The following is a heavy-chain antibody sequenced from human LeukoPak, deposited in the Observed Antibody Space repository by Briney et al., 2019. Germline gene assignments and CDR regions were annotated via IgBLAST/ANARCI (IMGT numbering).Heavy chain of an antibody. J-gene: IGHJ6*02. D-gene: IGHD3-10*01. CDR3: ARDRISARRGYALDV. CDR1: GFTLSDYY. CDR2: INDHGSIM. V-gene: IGHV3-11*01. Sequence: GGSLRLSCEVSGFTLSDYYMSWVRQSPGRGLEWIAYINDHGSIMKYADSVRGRFTVSRDPVKESVYLQMTRLSVDDTAVYFCARDRISARRGYALDVWGQGTTVTVS.